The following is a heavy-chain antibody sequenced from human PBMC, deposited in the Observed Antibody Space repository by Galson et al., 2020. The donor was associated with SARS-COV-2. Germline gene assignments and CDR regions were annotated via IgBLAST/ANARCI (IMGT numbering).Heavy chain of an antibody. J-gene: IGHJ3*02. CDR1: GFTFSSYD. D-gene: IGHD2-2*01. CDR2: IGPAGDT. Sequence: GESLQISCAASGFTFSSYDMHWVRQATGKGLEWVSAIGPAGDTYYPGSVKGRFTISRENAKNSLYLQMNSLRAGDTAVYYCARAGYCSSTSCGHDAFDIWGQGTMVTVSS. CDR3: ARAGYCSSTSCGHDAFDI. V-gene: IGHV3-13*01.